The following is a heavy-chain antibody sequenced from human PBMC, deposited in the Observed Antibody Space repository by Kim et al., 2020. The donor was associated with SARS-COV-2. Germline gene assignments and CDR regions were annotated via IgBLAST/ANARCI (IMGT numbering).Heavy chain of an antibody. J-gene: IGHJ6*02. CDR2: ISSSSSYI. CDR3: ARDYDILTGFIRLYYYYGMDV. V-gene: IGHV3-21*01. Sequence: GGSLRLSCAASGFTFSSYSMNWVRQAPGKGLEWVSSISSSSSYIYYADSVKGRFTISRYNAKNSLYLQMNSLRAEDTAVYYCARDYDILTGFIRLYYYYGMDVWGQGTTVTVSS. CDR1: GFTFSSYS. D-gene: IGHD3-9*01.